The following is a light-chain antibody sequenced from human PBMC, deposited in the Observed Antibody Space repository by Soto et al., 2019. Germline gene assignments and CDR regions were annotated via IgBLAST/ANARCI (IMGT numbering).Light chain of an antibody. CDR2: DVS. Sequence: QSALTQPASVSGSPGQSITISCTGTSSDVGGYNYVSWYQQHPGKAPELMIYDVSSRPSGVSNRFSGSKSGNTASQTISGLQAEDEADYYCSSYTSSSTRVFGGGTKLTVL. J-gene: IGLJ2*01. V-gene: IGLV2-14*01. CDR3: SSYTSSSTRV. CDR1: SSDVGGYNY.